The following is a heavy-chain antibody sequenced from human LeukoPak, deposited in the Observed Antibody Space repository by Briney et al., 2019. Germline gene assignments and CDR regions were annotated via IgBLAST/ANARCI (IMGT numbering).Heavy chain of an antibody. D-gene: IGHD3-9*01. Sequence: ASVKVSCKGSGYTLNELSMHWVRQAPGKGLEWMGGFDPGDGETIYAQKFQGRVTMTEDTSTDTAYMELNSLRAEDTAVYYCAKSGWDYYDILTGYPSFDYWGQGTLVTVSS. CDR2: FDPGDGET. V-gene: IGHV1-24*01. CDR3: AKSGWDYYDILTGYPSFDY. J-gene: IGHJ4*02. CDR1: GYTLNELS.